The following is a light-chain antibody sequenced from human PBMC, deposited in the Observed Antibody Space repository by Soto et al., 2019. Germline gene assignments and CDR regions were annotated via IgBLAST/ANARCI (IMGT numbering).Light chain of an antibody. CDR1: EDINVY. CDR3: QHGYVAPYS. CDR2: SAS. J-gene: IGKJ2*03. Sequence: DIQMTQNTSSVSASIGDTVIITCRASEDINVYLNWYQHKPGEVPKLLIYSASTLHSGVPSRFTGSGSETDFTLTIRGLQPEDFATYYCQHGYVAPYSFGQ. V-gene: IGKV1-39*01.